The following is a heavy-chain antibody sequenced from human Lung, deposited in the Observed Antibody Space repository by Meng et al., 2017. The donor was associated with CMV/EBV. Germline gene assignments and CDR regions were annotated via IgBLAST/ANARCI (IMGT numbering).Heavy chain of an antibody. D-gene: IGHD1/OR15-1a*01. V-gene: IGHV4-38-2*02. CDR1: GYSISNGYY. Sequence: GSLRLSCTVSGYSISNGYYWGWIRQPPGKGLEWIGSIYHSGSTYYNPSLKSRVTISVDTSKNQFSLKLSSVSAADTAVYYCARESPEQGLDYWGQGTLVTVSS. CDR2: IYHSGST. J-gene: IGHJ4*02. CDR3: ARESPEQGLDY.